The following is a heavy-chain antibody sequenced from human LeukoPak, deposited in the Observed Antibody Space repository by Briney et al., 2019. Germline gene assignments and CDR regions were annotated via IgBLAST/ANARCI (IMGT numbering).Heavy chain of an antibody. D-gene: IGHD5-18*01. Sequence: PGGSLRLSCEASGFEFNMYGMNWVRQAPGKGLEWVSYISSSSSTIYYADSVKGRFTISRDNAKNSLYLQMNSLRAEDTAVYYCASSVAGYSYVDYWGQGTLATVSS. V-gene: IGHV3-48*01. CDR2: ISSSSSTI. CDR3: ASSVAGYSYVDY. J-gene: IGHJ4*02. CDR1: GFEFNMYG.